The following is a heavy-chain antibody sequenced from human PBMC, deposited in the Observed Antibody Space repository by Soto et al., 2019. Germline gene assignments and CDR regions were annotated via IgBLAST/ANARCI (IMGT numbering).Heavy chain of an antibody. CDR2: ITSSGSYV. Sequence: GGSLRLSCVTSGFTFSRNTMNWVRQAPGKGLEWVASITSSGSYVYYADSVKGRFSASRDNAKNSLSLQMDSLRPDDTAIYFCVKDQGIEAMDVWGQGTTVTVSS. CDR1: GFTFSRNT. V-gene: IGHV3-21*01. D-gene: IGHD3-3*02. CDR3: VKDQGIEAMDV. J-gene: IGHJ6*02.